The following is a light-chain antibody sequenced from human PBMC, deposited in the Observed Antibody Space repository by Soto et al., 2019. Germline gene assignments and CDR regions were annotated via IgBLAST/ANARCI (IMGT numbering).Light chain of an antibody. CDR1: QSVSSSY. CDR3: QQYGSSPTRT. J-gene: IGKJ1*01. CDR2: GAS. V-gene: IGKV3-20*01. Sequence: EIVLTQSPGTLSLSPGERATLSCRASQSVSSSYLAWYQQKPGQAPRLLIYGASSRATGIPDWFSGSGSGTDFTLTISRLEPEDFAVYYCQQYGSSPTRTFGQGTKVEIK.